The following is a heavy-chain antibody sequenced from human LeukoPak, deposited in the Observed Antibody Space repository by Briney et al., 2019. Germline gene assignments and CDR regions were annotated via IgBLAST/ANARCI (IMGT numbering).Heavy chain of an antibody. J-gene: IGHJ4*02. Sequence: SETLSLTCTVSGASISSYSYDWGWIRQPPGKGLEWIGTIIYSGRTFYNPSLKSRASISADTSKNQFSLKLISVTAADTAVYYCAREAYSAVAGSTWGQGTLVTVSS. CDR2: IIYSGRT. CDR3: AREAYSAVAGST. V-gene: IGHV4-39*02. CDR1: GASISSYSYD. D-gene: IGHD6-19*01.